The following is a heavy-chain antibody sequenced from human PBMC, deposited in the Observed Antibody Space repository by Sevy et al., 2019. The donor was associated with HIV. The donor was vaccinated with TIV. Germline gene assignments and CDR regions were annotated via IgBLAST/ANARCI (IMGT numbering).Heavy chain of an antibody. Sequence: GGSLRLSCAASGFSVSSNFMSWVRQAPGRGLEWVSIIYGGGETYYAESVKGRFTISRDSSRNTVFLRMNSLGAEDTAIYFCTTSPRPNLADYWGQGTLVTVSS. CDR3: TTSPRPNLADY. CDR2: IYGGGET. D-gene: IGHD1-1*01. J-gene: IGHJ4*02. CDR1: GFSVSSNF. V-gene: IGHV3-53*01.